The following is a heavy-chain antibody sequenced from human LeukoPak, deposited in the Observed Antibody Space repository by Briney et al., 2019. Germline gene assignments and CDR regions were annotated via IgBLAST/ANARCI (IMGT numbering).Heavy chain of an antibody. CDR1: GFTVSSNF. Sequence: GSLRLSCAASGFTVSSNFMSWVRQAPGKGLEWVANIKQDGSEKYYVDSVKGRFTISRDNAKNSLYLQMNSLRAEDTAVYYCARDFRAPGYSSSWYGMDVWGQGTTVTVSS. J-gene: IGHJ6*02. V-gene: IGHV3-7*01. D-gene: IGHD6-13*01. CDR3: ARDFRAPGYSSSWYGMDV. CDR2: IKQDGSEK.